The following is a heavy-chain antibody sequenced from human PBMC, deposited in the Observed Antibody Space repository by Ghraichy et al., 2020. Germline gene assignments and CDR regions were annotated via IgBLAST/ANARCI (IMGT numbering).Heavy chain of an antibody. V-gene: IGHV3-7*01. D-gene: IGHD3-22*01. CDR2: IKKDGNEN. CDR1: GFTLSNHY. Sequence: GGSLRLSCVASGFTLSNHYMSWVRQAPGKGLEWVANIKKDGNENHYVDSVKGRFTISRDNAKNSLYLRMNGLRAEDSAVYYCARTQQYDKSDYYRQFDLWGQGTLVTVSS. J-gene: IGHJ5*02. CDR3: ARTQQYDKSDYYRQFDL.